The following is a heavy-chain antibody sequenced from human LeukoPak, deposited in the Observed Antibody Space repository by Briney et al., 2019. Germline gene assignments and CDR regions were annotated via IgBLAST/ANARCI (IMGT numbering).Heavy chain of an antibody. V-gene: IGHV3-7*03. CDR1: GFTFSFYW. CDR2: IKQDGSEK. Sequence: GGSLRLSCAASGFTFSFYWMSWVRQAPGKGLEWVANIKQDGSEKYYVDSVKGRFTISRDNAKNSVYLQMNSLRAEDTAIYYRARDPGVVPAAYDYWGQGTLVSVSS. D-gene: IGHD2-2*01. CDR3: ARDPGVVPAAYDY. J-gene: IGHJ4*02.